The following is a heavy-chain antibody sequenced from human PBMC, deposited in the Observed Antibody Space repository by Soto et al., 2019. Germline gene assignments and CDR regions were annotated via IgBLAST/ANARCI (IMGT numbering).Heavy chain of an antibody. CDR3: ARGDGLQQFATYFDY. CDR2: INHSGST. CDR1: GGSFSGYY. V-gene: IGHV4-34*01. J-gene: IGHJ4*02. Sequence: QVQLQQWGAGLLKPSETLSLTCAVYGGSFSGYYWSWIRQPPGKGLEWIGEINHSGSTNYNPSLKSRVTISVDTSKNQFSLKLSSVTAADTAVYYCARGDGLQQFATYFDYWGQGTLVTVSS. D-gene: IGHD3-9*01.